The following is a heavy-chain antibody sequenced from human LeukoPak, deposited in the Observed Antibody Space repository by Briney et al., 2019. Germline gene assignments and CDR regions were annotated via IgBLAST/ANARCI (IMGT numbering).Heavy chain of an antibody. CDR2: ISSSSSYI. Sequence: GGSLRLSCAASGFTFSSYSMNWVRQAPGKGLEWVSSISSSSSYIYYADSVKGRFTISRDNAKNSLYLQMNSLRAEDTAVYYCARDPKVAYYYYGMDVWGQGTTVTVSS. CDR3: ARDPKVAYYYYGMDV. J-gene: IGHJ6*02. D-gene: IGHD4-23*01. CDR1: GFTFSSYS. V-gene: IGHV3-21*01.